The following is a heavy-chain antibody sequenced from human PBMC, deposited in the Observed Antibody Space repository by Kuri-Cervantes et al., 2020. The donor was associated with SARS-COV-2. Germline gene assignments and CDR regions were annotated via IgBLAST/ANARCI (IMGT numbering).Heavy chain of an antibody. CDR1: GGSISSGGYS. CDR3: ARLRRRATADYFDY. Sequence: SETLSLTCAVSGGSISSGGYSWSWIRQPPGKGLEWIGYIYHSGSTYYNPSLKSRVTISVDRSKNQFSPKLSSVTDADTAVYYCARLRRRATADYFDYWGQGTLVTVSS. D-gene: IGHD1-1*01. J-gene: IGHJ4*02. CDR2: IYHSGST. V-gene: IGHV4-30-2*01.